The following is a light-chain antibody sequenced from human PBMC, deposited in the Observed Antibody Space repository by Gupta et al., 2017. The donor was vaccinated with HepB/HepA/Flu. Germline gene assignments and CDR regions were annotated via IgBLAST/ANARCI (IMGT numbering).Light chain of an antibody. CDR1: QSIFTS. Sequence: EVVLTQSPATLSLSPGERATLSCRASQSIFTSLAWYQQKPGQAPRLLIYGASYRASGIPARFSGSGSGTDFTLTISSLEPEDFALYYCQQRGKWPPYSFGQGTNLEIK. V-gene: IGKV3-11*01. J-gene: IGKJ2*03. CDR2: GAS. CDR3: QQRGKWPPYS.